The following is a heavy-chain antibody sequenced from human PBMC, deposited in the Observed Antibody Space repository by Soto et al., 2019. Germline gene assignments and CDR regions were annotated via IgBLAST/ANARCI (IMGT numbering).Heavy chain of an antibody. D-gene: IGHD5-18*01. Sequence: QITLKESGPTLVKPTQTLTLTCTLSGFSISSSGVGVGWIRQPPGKSLEWLALIYWDDSQRYSPSLRSRLTITKDTAKNPVVLTMTDMDPVDTAKYICARDTTMDPYYFDYWGQGTLVTVSS. CDR2: IYWDDSQ. CDR1: GFSISSSGVG. J-gene: IGHJ4*02. V-gene: IGHV2-5*02. CDR3: ARDTTMDPYYFDY.